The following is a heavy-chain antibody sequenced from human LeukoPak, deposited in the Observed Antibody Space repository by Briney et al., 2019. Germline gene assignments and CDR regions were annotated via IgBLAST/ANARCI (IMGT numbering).Heavy chain of an antibody. Sequence: SLTLSCAVSGFTFSNYYTSWIRQAPGKGLDWVSYISSSGSTIYYADSVKGRFTISRDNAKNSLYLQMNSLRAEDTAVYYCAGNGIGGIYYYYCRDVWGKGTTVTVSS. V-gene: IGHV3-11*01. CDR1: GFTFSNYY. CDR2: ISSSGSTI. CDR3: AGNGIGGIYYYYCRDV. D-gene: IGHD1-26*01. J-gene: IGHJ6*03.